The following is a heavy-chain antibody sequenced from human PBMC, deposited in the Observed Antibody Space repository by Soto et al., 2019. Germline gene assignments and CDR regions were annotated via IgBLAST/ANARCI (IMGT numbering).Heavy chain of an antibody. Sequence: GASVKVSCKASGGTFSSYAISWVRQAPGQGLEWMGGIIPIFGTANYAQKFQGRVTITADESTSTAYMELSSLRSEDTAVYYCARRVRSSSEYYYGMDVWGQGTTVTVSS. D-gene: IGHD2-15*01. CDR2: IIPIFGTA. CDR1: GGTFSSYA. J-gene: IGHJ6*02. CDR3: ARRVRSSSEYYYGMDV. V-gene: IGHV1-69*13.